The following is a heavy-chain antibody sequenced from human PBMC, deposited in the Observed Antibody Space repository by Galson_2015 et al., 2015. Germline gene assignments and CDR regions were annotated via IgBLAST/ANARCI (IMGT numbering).Heavy chain of an antibody. J-gene: IGHJ5*02. CDR1: GYTFTSYG. Sequence: SVKVSCKASGYTFTSYGISWVRQAPGQGLEWMGWISAYNGNTNYAQKLQGRVTMTTDTSTSTAYTELRSLRSDDTAVYYCARDHLPTVTSGFDPWGQGTLVTVSS. V-gene: IGHV1-18*01. CDR3: ARDHLPTVTSGFDP. D-gene: IGHD4-17*01. CDR2: ISAYNGNT.